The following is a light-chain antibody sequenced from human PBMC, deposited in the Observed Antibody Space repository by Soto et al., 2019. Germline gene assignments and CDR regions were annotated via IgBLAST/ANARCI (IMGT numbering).Light chain of an antibody. Sequence: EIVMTQSPATLSVSPGERATLSCRASQSVSTNLSWYQQKPGQAPRLLIYGASTRAPGIPARFSGSGSGTEFSLTITSLQPDDDATYYCQQYHGYYPWAFGQGTKVDIK. CDR1: QSVSTN. V-gene: IGKV3-15*01. J-gene: IGKJ1*01. CDR3: QQYHGYYPWA. CDR2: GAS.